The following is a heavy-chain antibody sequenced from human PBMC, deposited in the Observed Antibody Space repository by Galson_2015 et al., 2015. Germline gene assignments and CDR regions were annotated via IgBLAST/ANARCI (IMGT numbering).Heavy chain of an antibody. CDR3: TRHLGIGSGSPEF. D-gene: IGHD7-27*01. J-gene: IGHJ4*02. Sequence: LRLSCAASGFPFSSYTMNWVRQAPGKGLQWVSSISGRSTFIFYSDSVKGRFTISRDNAKNSLSLQMNSLRGDDTAVYYCTRHLGIGSGSPEFWSQGTLVAVSS. V-gene: IGHV3-21*01. CDR1: GFPFSSYT. CDR2: ISGRSTFI.